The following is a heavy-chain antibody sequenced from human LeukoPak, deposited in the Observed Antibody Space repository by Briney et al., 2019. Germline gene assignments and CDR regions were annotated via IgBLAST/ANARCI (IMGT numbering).Heavy chain of an antibody. J-gene: IGHJ4*02. V-gene: IGHV3-30-3*01. D-gene: IGHD6-13*01. CDR3: ARGSIAAAVDY. CDR2: ISYDGNNK. CDR1: GFTFSGYT. Sequence: GGSLRLSCAASGFTFSGYTLHWVRQAPGKGLEWVTLISYDGNNKYYADSVQGRFTISRDNSKNTLYLQMNSLRAEDTAVYYCARGSIAAAVDYWGQGTLVTVSS.